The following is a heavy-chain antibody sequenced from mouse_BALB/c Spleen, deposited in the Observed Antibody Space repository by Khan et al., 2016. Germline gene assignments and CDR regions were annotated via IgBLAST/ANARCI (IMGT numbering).Heavy chain of an antibody. CDR3: ARWFLSWFAY. CDR1: GYSITSGYS. D-gene: IGHD2-2*01. Sequence: EVQLQESGPDLVKPSQSLSLTCTVTGYSITSGYSWHWIRQFPGNKLEWMAYIHYSGTTYYNPSLTSRIPIPRNTSKNQFFLQLNSVTTEDTATYYCARWFLSWFAYWGQGTLVTVSA. CDR2: IHYSGTT. J-gene: IGHJ3*01. V-gene: IGHV3-1*02.